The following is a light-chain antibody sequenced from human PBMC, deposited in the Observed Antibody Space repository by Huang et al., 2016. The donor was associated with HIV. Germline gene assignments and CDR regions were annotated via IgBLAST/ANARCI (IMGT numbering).Light chain of an antibody. Sequence: AIQMTQSPSSLSASVGDRVTITCRASQDIGNDLDWYQQRPGKAPKLLIYTASNLQTEVPSRFSGTGSGTTFPLTINSLQPQDVGTYFCLQNYNYPYTFGQGTKLEIK. CDR1: QDIGND. V-gene: IGKV1-6*02. CDR3: LQNYNYPYT. CDR2: TAS. J-gene: IGKJ2*01.